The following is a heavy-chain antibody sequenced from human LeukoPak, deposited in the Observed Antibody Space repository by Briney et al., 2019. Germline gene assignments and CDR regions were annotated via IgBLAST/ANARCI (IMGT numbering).Heavy chain of an antibody. J-gene: IGHJ5*02. CDR2: VHPDNGNT. CDR1: GYPFTKWE. V-gene: IGHV1-8*01. D-gene: IGHD1-14*01. Sequence: GASVKVSRKTSGYPFTKWEMNWVRQAAGQGLEWLGWVHPDNGNTYYAQRFRGRVTMSRDTSTTTAYMELSGLRSNDTAVYFCATGPRNDPWGQGTLVTVSS. CDR3: ATGPRNDP.